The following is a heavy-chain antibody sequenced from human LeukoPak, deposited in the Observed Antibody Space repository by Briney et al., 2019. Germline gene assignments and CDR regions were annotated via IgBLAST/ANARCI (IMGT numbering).Heavy chain of an antibody. D-gene: IGHD3-16*02. V-gene: IGHV4-59*01. CDR3: ARGDKAVTFGGVIVPFDP. J-gene: IGHJ5*02. CDR2: IYYSGIT. CDR1: GGSISSYY. Sequence: SETLSLTCTVSGGSISSYYWSWIRQPPGKGLEWIGYIYYSGITNYNPSLKSRVTISVDTSKNQFSLKLSSVTAADTAVYYCARGDKAVTFGGVIVPFDPWGQGTLVTVSS.